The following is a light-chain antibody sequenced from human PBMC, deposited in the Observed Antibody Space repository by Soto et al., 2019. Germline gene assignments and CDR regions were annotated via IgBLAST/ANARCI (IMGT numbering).Light chain of an antibody. CDR3: LQHNTYPYT. CDR1: QDISRF. J-gene: IGKJ2*01. CDR2: ETS. Sequence: DVQMAQSPSAMSASVGDRVTIACRASQDISRFVAWFQHKPGRAPERLIYETSNLQPGVPSRFSGSGSGTEFPLAISGLQPEDFATYYCLQHNTYPYTFGQGNKREIK. V-gene: IGKV1-17*03.